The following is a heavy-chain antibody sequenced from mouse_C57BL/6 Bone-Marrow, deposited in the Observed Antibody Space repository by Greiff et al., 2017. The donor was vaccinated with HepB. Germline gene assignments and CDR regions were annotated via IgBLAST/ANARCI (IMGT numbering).Heavy chain of an antibody. Sequence: QVQLQQSGPELVKPGASVKISCKASGYTFTDYYINWVKQRPGQGLEWIGWIFPGSGSTYYNEKFKGKATLTVDTSSSTAYMLLSSLTSEDSAVYFCARSARDYCDYWGQGTTLTVSS. D-gene: IGHD3-3*01. CDR2: IFPGSGST. J-gene: IGHJ2*01. CDR3: ARSARDYCDY. V-gene: IGHV1-75*01. CDR1: GYTFTDYY.